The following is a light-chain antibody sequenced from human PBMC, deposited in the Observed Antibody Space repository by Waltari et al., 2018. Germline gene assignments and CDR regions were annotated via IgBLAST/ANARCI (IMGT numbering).Light chain of an antibody. V-gene: IGLV4-69*01. Sequence: LVLTQSPSASASLGASVKLTCTLSSGSSRNVIAWLQQQPGKGPRYLMKVNSDGSHRKGDDIPDRFSASKSGTECQLTISSLQSEDEADYFCQTGGHGTWVFGGGTKLTVL. CDR3: QTGGHGTWV. J-gene: IGLJ3*02. CDR2: VNSDGSH. CDR1: SGSSRNV.